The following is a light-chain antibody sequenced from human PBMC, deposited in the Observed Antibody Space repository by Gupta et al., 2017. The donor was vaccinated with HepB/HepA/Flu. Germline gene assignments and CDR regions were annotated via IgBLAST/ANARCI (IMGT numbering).Light chain of an antibody. J-gene: IGKJ4*01. CDR1: QSVSSSY. CDR2: GAS. CDR3: QQYGSSPLT. V-gene: IGKV3-20*01. Sequence: EVVFTQSPAGPSLSPRERATLSCRASQSVSSSYLAWYQQKPGQAPRLLIYGASSRATGIPDRFSGSGSGTDFTLTISRLEPEDFAVYYCQQYGSSPLTFGGGTKVEIK.